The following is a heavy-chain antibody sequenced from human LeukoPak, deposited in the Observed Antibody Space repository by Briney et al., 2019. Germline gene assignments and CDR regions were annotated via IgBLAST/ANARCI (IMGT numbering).Heavy chain of an antibody. CDR1: GFTFSSYA. CDR3: ARGDIAAAGTFDY. D-gene: IGHD6-13*01. Sequence: GRSLRLSCAASGFTFSSYAMHWVRQAPGKGLEWVAVISYDGSNKYYADSVKGRFTISRGNSKNTLYLQMNSLRAEDTAVYYCARGDIAAAGTFDYWGQGTLVTVSS. CDR2: ISYDGSNK. V-gene: IGHV3-30*04. J-gene: IGHJ4*02.